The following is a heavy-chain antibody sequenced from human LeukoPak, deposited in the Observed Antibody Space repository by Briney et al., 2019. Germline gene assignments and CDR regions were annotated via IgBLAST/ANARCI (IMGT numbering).Heavy chain of an antibody. CDR3: ARFGPTNFAYYYYYMDV. J-gene: IGHJ6*03. CDR1: GFTFSSYW. V-gene: IGHV3-7*01. Sequence: GGSLRLSCAASGFTFSSYWMSWVRQAPGKGLEWVANIKQDGSEKYYVDSVKGRFTISRDNAKNSLYLQMNSLRAEDTAVYYCARFGPTNFAYYYYYMDVWGKGTTVTVSS. CDR2: IKQDGSEK. D-gene: IGHD3-10*01.